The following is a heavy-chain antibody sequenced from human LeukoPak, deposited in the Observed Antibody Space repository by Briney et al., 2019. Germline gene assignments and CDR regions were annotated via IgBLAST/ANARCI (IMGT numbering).Heavy chain of an antibody. CDR1: GFTFSSYS. Sequence: GGSLRLSCAASGFTFSSYSMNWVRQAPGKGLEWVSSISSSSSYIYYADSVKGRFTISRDNAKNSLYLQMNSLRAEDTAVYYCARDPSMADAFDIWGQGTMVTVSS. D-gene: IGHD5-24*01. V-gene: IGHV3-21*01. CDR2: ISSSSSYI. J-gene: IGHJ3*02. CDR3: ARDPSMADAFDI.